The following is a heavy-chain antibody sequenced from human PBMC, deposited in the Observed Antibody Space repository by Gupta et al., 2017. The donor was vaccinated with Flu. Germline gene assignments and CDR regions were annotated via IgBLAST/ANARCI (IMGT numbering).Heavy chain of an antibody. J-gene: IGHJ4*02. Sequence: IRQYPGKGLEWIGYISFRGTPYYSPSLKSRLILSLDTANNEFSLNLRSVTAADTAVYYCATHLAAAGKQFDFWGQGTLVTVS. D-gene: IGHD6-13*01. CDR3: ATHLAAAGKQFDF. CDR2: ISFRGTP. V-gene: IGHV4-31*02.